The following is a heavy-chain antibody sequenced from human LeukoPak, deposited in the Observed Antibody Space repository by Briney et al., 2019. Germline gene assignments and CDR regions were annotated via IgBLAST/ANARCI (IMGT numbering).Heavy chain of an antibody. D-gene: IGHD3-10*01. CDR1: GGSISGYY. J-gene: IGHJ4*02. CDR2: IYYSGTT. CDR3: ARYLSSGLDY. Sequence: PSETLSLTCTVSGGSISGYYWSWIRQPPGKGLEWIGYIYYSGTTNSNPSLKSRLTISVDTSSNQFSLKVSSVTAADTAVYYCARYLSSGLDYWGQGTLVTVSS. V-gene: IGHV4-59*01.